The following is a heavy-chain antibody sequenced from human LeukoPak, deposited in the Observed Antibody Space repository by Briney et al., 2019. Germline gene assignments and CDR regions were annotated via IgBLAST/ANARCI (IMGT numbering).Heavy chain of an antibody. D-gene: IGHD5-18*01. CDR1: GYTFTSYG. J-gene: IGHJ4*02. Sequence: AAVEVSCNASGYTFTSYGIGGVEQAAGQGLESMGWSSAYNGKKNYAQKLHGRVPLTTDTSTSTASMELRSLRSDETAVYYCARTAGYSYGYGNEYWGQGPLVTVSS. CDR3: ARTAGYSYGYGNEY. V-gene: IGHV1-18*01. CDR2: SSAYNGKK.